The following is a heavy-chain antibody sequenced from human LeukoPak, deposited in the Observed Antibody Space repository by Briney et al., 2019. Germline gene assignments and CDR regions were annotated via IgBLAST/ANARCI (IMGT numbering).Heavy chain of an antibody. J-gene: IGHJ4*02. Sequence: SETLSHTCTVSGGSISSSSYHWGWIRQPPGKGLEWIGNMYYSRSTYYNPSLKSRVTLSVDTSKNQFSLKMSSVSAADTALYYCARLYGSTLYFDYWGQGTLVTVSS. CDR3: ARLYGSTLYFDY. CDR1: GGSISSSSYH. V-gene: IGHV4-39*01. D-gene: IGHD2-15*01. CDR2: MYYSRST.